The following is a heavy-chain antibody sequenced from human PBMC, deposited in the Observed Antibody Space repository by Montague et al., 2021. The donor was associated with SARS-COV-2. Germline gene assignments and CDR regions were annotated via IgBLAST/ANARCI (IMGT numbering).Heavy chain of an antibody. D-gene: IGHD6-25*01. CDR2: IWHDGTKK. Sequence: LSLSFSASGFTFSHSAMHWVRQAPGKGLEWVAVIWHDGTKKFHANSVKGRFIISRDNSQNLLHLQMNSVRGDDTALYYCAKSKAAAGMASAFDVWGQGTLVTVSS. J-gene: IGHJ4*02. CDR3: AKSKAAAGMASAFDV. V-gene: IGHV3-33*06. CDR1: GFTFSHSA.